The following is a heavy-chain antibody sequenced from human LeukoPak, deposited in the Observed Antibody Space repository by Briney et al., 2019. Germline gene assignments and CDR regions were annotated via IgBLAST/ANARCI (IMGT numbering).Heavy chain of an antibody. J-gene: IGHJ4*02. CDR3: ARHSRDYYDSSGYYYGYFDY. CDR1: GYSFTSYW. Sequence: GESLKISCKGSGYSFTSYWIGWVRQMPGKGLEWMGIIYPGDSDTRYSPSFQGQVTISADKSISAAYLQWSSLKASDTAMYYCARHSRDYYDSSGYYYGYFDYWGQGTLVTVSS. D-gene: IGHD3-22*01. V-gene: IGHV5-51*01. CDR2: IYPGDSDT.